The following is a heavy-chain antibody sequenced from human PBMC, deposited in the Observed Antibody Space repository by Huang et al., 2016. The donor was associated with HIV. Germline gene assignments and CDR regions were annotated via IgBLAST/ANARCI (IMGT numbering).Heavy chain of an antibody. CDR1: GVSMTSHY. V-gene: IGHV4-59*11. CDR2: GYLTGSN. Sequence: QVQLQESGLGLVEPSETMSLICTVSGVSMTSHYWNWIRQSPAKRLWGIGSGYLTGSNKYNPSLKCRVTISVYTSNFMFSLVLTSVTARDTAVYYCARQGYSHGYVDAFDVWGQGTTVTVSS. J-gene: IGHJ3*01. CDR3: ARQGYSHGYVDAFDV. D-gene: IGHD5-18*01.